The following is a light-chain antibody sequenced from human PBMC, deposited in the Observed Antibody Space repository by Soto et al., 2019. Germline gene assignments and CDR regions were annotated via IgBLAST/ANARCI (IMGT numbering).Light chain of an antibody. CDR1: HSVSNRY. J-gene: IGKJ1*01. Sequence: EIVLTQSRGTLSLSPGERATLSFWASHSVSNRYLAWYQQKPGQAPRLLIYGASSRATGIPDRFSGSGSGTDFTLTISRLEPEDFAVYYCQQYDSSWTFGQGTKVDIK. V-gene: IGKV3-20*01. CDR3: QQYDSSWT. CDR2: GAS.